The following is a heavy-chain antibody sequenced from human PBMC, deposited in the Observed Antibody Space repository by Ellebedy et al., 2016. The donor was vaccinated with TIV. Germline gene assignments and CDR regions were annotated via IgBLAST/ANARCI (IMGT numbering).Heavy chain of an antibody. CDR1: GFTFSSYE. D-gene: IGHD6-13*01. CDR3: ARDSYGYPGIAAAGTGTSY. V-gene: IGHV3-48*03. Sequence: GESLKISCAASGFTFSSYEMNWVRQAPGKGLEWVSYISSSGSTIYYADSVKGRFTISRDNAKNSLYLQMNSLRAEDTAVYYCARDSYGYPGIAAAGTGTSYWGQGTLVTVSS. J-gene: IGHJ4*02. CDR2: ISSSGSTI.